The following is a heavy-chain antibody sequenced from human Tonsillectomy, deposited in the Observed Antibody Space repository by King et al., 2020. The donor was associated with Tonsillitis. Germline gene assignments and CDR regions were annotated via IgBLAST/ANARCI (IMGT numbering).Heavy chain of an antibody. J-gene: IGHJ6*02. CDR2: MYPGDSET. D-gene: IGHD4-17*01. CDR3: VRHSQNLYGDYVGYYYYGMDV. CDR1: GYSFTNYW. V-gene: IGHV5-51*01. Sequence: EKQLVQSGAEVKKPGESLKISCKGSGYSFTNYWIGWVRQMPGKGLEWMGLMYPGDSETRYSPSFQGQVTISADKSISTPYLQWSSLKASDTAMYYCVRHSQNLYGDYVGYYYYGMDVWGQGTTVAVSS.